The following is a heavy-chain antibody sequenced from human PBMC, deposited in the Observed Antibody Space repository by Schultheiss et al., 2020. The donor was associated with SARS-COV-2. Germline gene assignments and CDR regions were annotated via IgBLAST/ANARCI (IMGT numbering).Heavy chain of an antibody. J-gene: IGHJ4*02. CDR1: GFTFGDYA. Sequence: GESLKISCTASGFTFGDYAMHWVRQAPGKGLVWVSRINSDGSSTSYADSVKGRFTISRDNAKNTLYLQMNSLRAEDTAVYYCARVSSAYYGSDYWGQGTLVTVSS. CDR3: ARVSSAYYGSDY. V-gene: IGHV3-74*01. D-gene: IGHD3-3*01. CDR2: INSDGSST.